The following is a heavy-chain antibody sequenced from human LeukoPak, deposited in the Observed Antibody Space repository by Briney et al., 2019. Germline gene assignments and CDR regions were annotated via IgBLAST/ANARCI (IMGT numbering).Heavy chain of an antibody. CDR1: GESFSGYY. CDR3: ARGGPGQQLVLVY. V-gene: IGHV4-34*01. Sequence: SETLSLTCAVYGESFSGYYWSWIRQPPGKGLEWIGEVNHSGNTNYNPSLKSRVTISVDTSKNQFSLKLSSVTAADTAVYYCARGGPGQQLVLVYWGQGTLVTVSS. CDR2: VNHSGNT. J-gene: IGHJ4*02. D-gene: IGHD6-13*01.